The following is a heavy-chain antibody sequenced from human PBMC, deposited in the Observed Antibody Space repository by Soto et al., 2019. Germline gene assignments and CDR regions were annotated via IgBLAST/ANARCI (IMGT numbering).Heavy chain of an antibody. CDR3: ARAGRRADDAIDV. J-gene: IGHJ3*01. CDR1: GVPFGSSG. CDR2: IWYDGSNK. Sequence: PGGSLRLSCTVSGVPFGSSGMHGVRQAPGKGLEWVAGIWYDGSNKYYVDSVKGRFTIFRDNSKNMVFLQMDSPRAEDTAIYYCARAGRRADDAIDVWGQGTQVTVSS. V-gene: IGHV3-33*01.